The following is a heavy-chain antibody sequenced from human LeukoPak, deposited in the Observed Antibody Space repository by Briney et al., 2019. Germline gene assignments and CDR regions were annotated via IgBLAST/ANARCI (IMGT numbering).Heavy chain of an antibody. J-gene: IGHJ5*02. CDR2: IARSGDNT. D-gene: IGHD4/OR15-4a*01. CDR1: GFTFSSYA. V-gene: IGHV3-23*01. CDR3: ARGSSANYDT. Sequence: GASLRLSCAASGFTFSSYAMCWVRQAPGKGLQWVSSIARSGDNTYYADSVKGRFTISRDNTKNTLHLQVNSLRAEDTAVYYCARGSSANYDTWGQGTLVTVSS.